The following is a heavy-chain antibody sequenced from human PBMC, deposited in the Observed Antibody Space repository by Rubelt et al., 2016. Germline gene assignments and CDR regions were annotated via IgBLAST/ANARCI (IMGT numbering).Heavy chain of an antibody. J-gene: IGHJ6*02. CDR3: AKAPVEAAAGPPTANTYYYYGMDV. V-gene: IGHV3-30*18. CDR2: ISYDGSNK. Sequence: GKGLEWVAVISYDGSNKYYGDSVKGRFTISRDNSKNTLYLQMNSLRAEDTAVYYCAKAPVEAAAGPPTANTYYYYGMDVWGQGTTVTVSS. D-gene: IGHD6-13*01.